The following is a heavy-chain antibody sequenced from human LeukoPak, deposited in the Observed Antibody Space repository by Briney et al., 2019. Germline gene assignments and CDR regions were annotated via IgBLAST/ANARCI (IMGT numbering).Heavy chain of an antibody. CDR3: ARAQGGRFDY. J-gene: IGHJ4*02. Sequence: GRSLRLSCAASGFLFSNYAMHWVRQAPGKGLEWVAVVSYDGSKKYYADSVKGRLTISRDNSKNTLFLLMNSLGPEDTAVYYCARAQGGRFDYWGQGTLVTVSS. D-gene: IGHD2-15*01. CDR2: VSYDGSKK. CDR1: GFLFSNYA. V-gene: IGHV3-30-3*01.